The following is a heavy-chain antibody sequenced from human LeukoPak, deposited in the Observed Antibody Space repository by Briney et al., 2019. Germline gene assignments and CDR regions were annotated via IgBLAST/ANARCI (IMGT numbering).Heavy chain of an antibody. J-gene: IGHJ4*02. D-gene: IGHD3-10*02. Sequence: GGSLRLSCAASGFTVSSNYMSWVRQAPGKGLEWVSVIYSGGSTYYTDSVKGRFTISRDNSKNTLYLQMNSLRAEDTAVYYCARVVRGVAYYWGQGTLVTVSS. CDR3: ARVVRGVAYY. V-gene: IGHV3-53*01. CDR2: IYSGGST. CDR1: GFTVSSNY.